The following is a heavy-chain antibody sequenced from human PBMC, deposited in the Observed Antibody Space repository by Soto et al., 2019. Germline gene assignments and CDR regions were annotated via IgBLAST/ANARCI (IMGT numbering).Heavy chain of an antibody. V-gene: IGHV4-31*03. D-gene: IGHD4-4*01. CDR2: IDNSGSA. CDR1: GGSISSGGYY. Sequence: QVPLQESGPGLVKPSQTLSLTCTVSGGSISSGGYYWSWIRQHPGRGPEWIGFIDNSGSAYYYPSLKSRVTIAVDTSKNQFSLKMRSVTAADTAVYYCTRVGNGKWFDPWGQGTLVTVSS. CDR3: TRVGNGKWFDP. J-gene: IGHJ5*02.